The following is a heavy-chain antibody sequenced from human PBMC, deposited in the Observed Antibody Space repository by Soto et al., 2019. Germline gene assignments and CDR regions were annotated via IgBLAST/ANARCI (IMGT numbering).Heavy chain of an antibody. CDR3: ARDGAYCSGGSCVYYYYYYMDV. V-gene: IGHV1-18*04. CDR1: GYTFTSYY. J-gene: IGHJ6*03. CDR2: ISAYNGNT. D-gene: IGHD2-15*01. Sequence: ASVKVSCKASGYTFTSYYMHWVRQAPGQGLEWMGWISAYNGNTNYAQKLQGRVTMTTDTSTSTAYMELRSLRSDDTAVYYCARDGAYCSGGSCVYYYYYYMDVWGKGTTVTVSS.